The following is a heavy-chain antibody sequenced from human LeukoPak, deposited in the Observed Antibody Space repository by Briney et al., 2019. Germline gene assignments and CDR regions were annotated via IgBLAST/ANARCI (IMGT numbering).Heavy chain of an antibody. J-gene: IGHJ4*02. CDR3: ARGDWALDY. Sequence: PSENLSLTCTVSGGSISSHYWSWIRQPPGKGLEWIGYIYYSGSTNYNPSLKSRVTISVDTSKNQFSLKLSSVTAADTAVYYCARGDWALDYWGQGTLVTVSS. CDR1: GGSISSHY. D-gene: IGHD3-9*01. CDR2: IYYSGST. V-gene: IGHV4-59*11.